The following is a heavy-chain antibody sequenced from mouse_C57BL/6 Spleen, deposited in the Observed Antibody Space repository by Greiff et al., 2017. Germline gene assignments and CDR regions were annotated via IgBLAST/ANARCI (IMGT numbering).Heavy chain of an antibody. CDR3: PREVLVLYALDY. J-gene: IGHJ4*01. Sequence: VQLQQSGAELVKPGASVKISCKASGYAFSSYWMDWVKQRPGKGLEWIGQIYPGDGDTTYNGKFKGKATLTADKSSSTAYMQLSSLTAEDSAVYFCPREVLVLYALDYWSHGTPRTVSA. CDR2: IYPGDGDT. V-gene: IGHV1-80*01. D-gene: IGHD1-1*02. CDR1: GYAFSSYW.